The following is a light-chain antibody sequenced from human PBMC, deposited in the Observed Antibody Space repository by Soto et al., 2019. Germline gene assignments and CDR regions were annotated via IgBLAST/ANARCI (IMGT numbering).Light chain of an antibody. Sequence: DIEMTQYPCSLSASVGNRVTITCRASQSISSYLNWYQQKPGKAPKLLIYAASSLQSGVPSRFSGSGSGTDFTLTISSLQPGDFATYYCQQSYSTPQTSGQGTKVDIK. J-gene: IGKJ1*01. CDR3: QQSYSTPQT. CDR1: QSISSY. V-gene: IGKV1-39*01. CDR2: AAS.